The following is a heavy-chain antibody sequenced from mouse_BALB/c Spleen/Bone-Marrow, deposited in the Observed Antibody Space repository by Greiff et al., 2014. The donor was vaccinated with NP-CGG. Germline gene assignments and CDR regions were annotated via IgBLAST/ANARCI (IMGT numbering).Heavy chain of an antibody. D-gene: IGHD1-1*01. Sequence: EVQLVESGGGLVKPGGSLKLSCAASGFTFSDYYMYWVRQTPEKRLEWVATISDGGSYTYYPDSVKGRFTISRDDAKNNLYLQMSSLKSEDTTMYYCVLRWFAYWGQGTLVTVSA. V-gene: IGHV5-4*02. CDR2: ISDGGSYT. CDR3: VLRWFAY. CDR1: GFTFSDYY. J-gene: IGHJ3*01.